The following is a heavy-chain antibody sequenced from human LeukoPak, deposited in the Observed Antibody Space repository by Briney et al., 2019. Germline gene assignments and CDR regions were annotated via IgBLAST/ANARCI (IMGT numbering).Heavy chain of an antibody. CDR2: IYYSGST. J-gene: IGHJ3*02. CDR3: ARDYSSSWYGGSAFDI. V-gene: IGHV4-39*07. D-gene: IGHD6-13*01. CDR1: GGSISSNSYY. Sequence: PSETLSLTCTVSGGSISSNSYYWGWIRQPPGKGLEWIGSIYYSGSTYYNPSLKSRVTISVDTSKNQFSLKLSSVTAADTAVYYCARDYSSSWYGGSAFDIWGQGTMVTVSS.